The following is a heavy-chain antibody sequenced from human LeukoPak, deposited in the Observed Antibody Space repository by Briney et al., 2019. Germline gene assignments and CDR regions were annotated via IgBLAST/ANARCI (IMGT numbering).Heavy chain of an antibody. CDR1: GFTFSSYA. J-gene: IGHJ3*02. Sequence: GGSLRLSCAASGFTFSSYAMHWVRQAPGKGLEYVSAISSNGGSTYYANSVKGRFTISRDNSKNTLYLQMGSLRAENMAVYYCARVYGGNSRVGAFDIWGQGTMVTVSS. CDR2: ISSNGGST. D-gene: IGHD4-23*01. CDR3: ARVYGGNSRVGAFDI. V-gene: IGHV3-64*01.